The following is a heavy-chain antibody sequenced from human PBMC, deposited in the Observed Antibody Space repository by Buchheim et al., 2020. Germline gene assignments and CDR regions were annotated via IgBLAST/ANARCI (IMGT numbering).Heavy chain of an antibody. CDR2: ITHDGSEK. CDR1: GFTFDSYW. Sequence: EVQVVESGGGLVQRGGSLRLSCAASGFTFDSYWMPWVRQAPGKGLEWVANITHDGSEKYYAESVKGGFDISRANAKSSVDLQMNRLSAGDTAVYFCARGDSLVQGVMINVYYFYGMDVWGQGTT. CDR3: ARGDSLVQGVMINVYYFYGMDV. J-gene: IGHJ6*02. D-gene: IGHD3-10*01. V-gene: IGHV3-7*01.